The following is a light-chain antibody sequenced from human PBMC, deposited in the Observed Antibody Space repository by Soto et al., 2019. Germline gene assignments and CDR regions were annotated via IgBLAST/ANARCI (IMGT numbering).Light chain of an antibody. CDR3: QQYVGWT. Sequence: EIVLTQSPGTLSVSPGERATLSCRASQTISSDYLAWYQQKPGQAPSLLIYGTSSRATGIPDRFSGSGSGTDFTLTISRLEPEDSTIYYCQQYVGWTFGQGPKVEIK. J-gene: IGKJ1*01. V-gene: IGKV3-20*01. CDR2: GTS. CDR1: QTISSDY.